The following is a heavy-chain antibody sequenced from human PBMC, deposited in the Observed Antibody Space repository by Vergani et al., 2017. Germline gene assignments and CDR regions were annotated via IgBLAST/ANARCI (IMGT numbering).Heavy chain of an antibody. Sequence: QVQVVQSGAEVKKSGASVKVSCKTSGYTFSNYYMHWVRPAPGQGLEWMGIINPSGGHTNYAQKFQGRVTMTRDTSKSTVYLELSSLRSDATAIYYCARGDYGTLTGYRYWGQGTLVTVSA. V-gene: IGHV1-46*03. D-gene: IGHD3-9*01. CDR2: INPSGGHT. CDR3: ARGDYGTLTGYRY. CDR1: GYTFSNYY. J-gene: IGHJ4*02.